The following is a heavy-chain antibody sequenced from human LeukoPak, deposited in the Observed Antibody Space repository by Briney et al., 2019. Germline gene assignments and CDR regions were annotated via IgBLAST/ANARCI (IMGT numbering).Heavy chain of an antibody. Sequence: PGGSLRLSCAASGFTFTDYGMHWVRQAPGKGLEWLAFIRYDGSKRYYAASVKGRFTISRDNSKNTLYLQMNSLRAEDTAMYYCAKDDQSGSYWIYYYYMDVWGKGTTVTVSS. CDR2: IRYDGSKR. D-gene: IGHD1-26*01. CDR1: GFTFTDYG. V-gene: IGHV3-30*02. J-gene: IGHJ6*03. CDR3: AKDDQSGSYWIYYYYMDV.